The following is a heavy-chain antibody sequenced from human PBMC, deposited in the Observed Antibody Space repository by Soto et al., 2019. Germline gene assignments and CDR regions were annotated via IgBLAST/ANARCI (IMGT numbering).Heavy chain of an antibody. V-gene: IGHV4-30-2*01. J-gene: IGHJ5*02. CDR2: IYHSGST. CDR3: ARVPGP. Sequence: SETPSLTCAVSGGSIGSGGYSWGWIRQQPGKGLEWIGYIYHSGSTYYNPSLKSRVTISVDRSKNQFSLKLSSVTAADTAVYYCARVPGPWGQRILVTVS. CDR1: GGSIGSGGYS.